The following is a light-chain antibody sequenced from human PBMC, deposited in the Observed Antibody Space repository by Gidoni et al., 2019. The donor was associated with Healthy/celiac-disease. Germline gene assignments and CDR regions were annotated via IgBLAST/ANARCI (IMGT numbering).Light chain of an antibody. Sequence: IVLTHSPATLSLSPWERATLSCRASQSVSSYLAWYQQKPGQAPRLLIYGASNRATGIPARFSGSGSGTDFTLTISSLEPEDFAVYYCQPRSNWPLTFGGGTKVEIK. CDR3: QPRSNWPLT. J-gene: IGKJ4*01. V-gene: IGKV3-11*01. CDR1: QSVSSY. CDR2: GAS.